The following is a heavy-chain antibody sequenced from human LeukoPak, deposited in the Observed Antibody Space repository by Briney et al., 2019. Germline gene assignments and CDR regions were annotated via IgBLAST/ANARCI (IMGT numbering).Heavy chain of an antibody. CDR3: VSFYETH. J-gene: IGHJ4*02. CDR1: GFTFTSYS. D-gene: IGHD2/OR15-2a*01. CDR2: ISGGGGST. V-gene: IGHV3-23*01. Sequence: PGGSLRLSCAASGFTFTSYSMNWVRQAPGKGLEWVSTISGGGGSTYYADSVKGRFTISRDNSKNTLYLQVNSLRAEDTAVYYCVSFYETHWGRGTLVTVSS.